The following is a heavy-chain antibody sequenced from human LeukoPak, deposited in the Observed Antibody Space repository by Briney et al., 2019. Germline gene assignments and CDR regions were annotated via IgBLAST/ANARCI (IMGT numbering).Heavy chain of an antibody. CDR1: GFTFSSYG. D-gene: IGHD5-12*01. J-gene: IGHJ4*02. CDR2: IRYDGSNK. CDR3: AKLATVAQSHFDY. V-gene: IGHV3-30*02. Sequence: PGGSLRLSCAASGFTFSSYGMHWVRQAPGKGLQWVAFIRYDGSNKYYADSVKGRFTISRDNSKNTLYLQMNSLRAEDTAVYYFAKLATVAQSHFDYWGQGTLVTVAS.